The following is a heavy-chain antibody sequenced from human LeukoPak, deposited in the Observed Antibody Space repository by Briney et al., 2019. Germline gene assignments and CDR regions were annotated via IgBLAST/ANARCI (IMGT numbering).Heavy chain of an antibody. D-gene: IGHD5-18*01. J-gene: IGHJ4*02. CDR2: IYYSGST. V-gene: IGHV4-30-4*01. CDR1: GGSISSGDYY. Sequence: SETLSLTCTVSGGSISSGDYYWSWIRQPPGKGLEWIGYIYYSGSTYYNPSLKSRVTISVDTSKNQFSLKLSSVTAADTAVYYCASYTAGGGGLDYWGQGTLVTVSS. CDR3: ASYTAGGGGLDY.